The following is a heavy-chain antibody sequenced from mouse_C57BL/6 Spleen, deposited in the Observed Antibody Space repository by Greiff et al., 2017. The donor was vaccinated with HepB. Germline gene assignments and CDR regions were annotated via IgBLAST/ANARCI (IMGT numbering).Heavy chain of an antibody. V-gene: IGHV5-4*01. CDR3: AREEEDPYYFDY. CDR2: ISDGGSYT. J-gene: IGHJ2*01. Sequence: EVKLVESGGGLVKPGGSLKLSCAASGFTFSSYAMSWVRQTPEKRLEWVATISDGGSYTYYPDNVKGRFTISRDNAKNNLYLQMSHLKSEDTAMYYCAREEEDPYYFDYWGQGTTLTVSS. CDR1: GFTFSSYA.